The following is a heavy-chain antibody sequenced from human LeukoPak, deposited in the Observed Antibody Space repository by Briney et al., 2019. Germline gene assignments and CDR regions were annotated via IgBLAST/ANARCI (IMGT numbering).Heavy chain of an antibody. CDR1: GFTFSGSA. D-gene: IGHD1-7*01. Sequence: PGGSLRLSCAASGFTFSGSAMHWVRQASGKGLEWVGRNRSKANSYATAYAASVKGSFTISRDDSKNTAYLQMNSLKTEDTAVYYCTRPGTGTRSYMDVWGKGTTVTVPS. V-gene: IGHV3-73*01. CDR2: NRSKANSYAT. CDR3: TRPGTGTRSYMDV. J-gene: IGHJ6*03.